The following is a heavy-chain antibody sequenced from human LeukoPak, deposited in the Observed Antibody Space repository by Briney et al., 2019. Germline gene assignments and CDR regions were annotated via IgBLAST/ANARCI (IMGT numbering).Heavy chain of an antibody. Sequence: GGSLRLSCAASGFTFSSYGMHWVRQAPGKGLEWVAVISYDGSNKYYADSVKGRFTISRDNSKNTLYLQMNSLRAEDTAVYYCAKTSPYCTSGVCYTSAFDYWGQGTLVTVSS. CDR2: ISYDGSNK. V-gene: IGHV3-30*18. J-gene: IGHJ4*02. D-gene: IGHD2-8*01. CDR3: AKTSPYCTSGVCYTSAFDY. CDR1: GFTFSSYG.